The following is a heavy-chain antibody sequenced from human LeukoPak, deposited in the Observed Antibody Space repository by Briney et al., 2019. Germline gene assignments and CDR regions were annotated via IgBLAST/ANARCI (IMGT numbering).Heavy chain of an antibody. CDR3: ATGSGGRGVNFDY. J-gene: IGHJ4*01. CDR2: ISSSSTSI. V-gene: IGHV3-21*01. D-gene: IGHD3-10*01. Sequence: GGSLRLSCAASGFTFTSYTMHWVRQAPGKGLEWVSSISSSSTSIYYADSVKGWFTISRDNAKNSLFLQMNSLRAEDTAVYYCATGSGGRGVNFDYWGQGTLVTVSP. CDR1: GFTFTSYT.